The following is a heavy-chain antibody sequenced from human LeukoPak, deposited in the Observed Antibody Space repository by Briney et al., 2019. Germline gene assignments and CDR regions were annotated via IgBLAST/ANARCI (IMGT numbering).Heavy chain of an antibody. CDR1: GYTFTSYA. CDR2: INAGNGNT. D-gene: IGHD6-19*01. V-gene: IGHV1-3*01. Sequence: GASVKVSCKASGYTFTSYAMHWVRQAPGQRLEWMGWINAGNGNTKYSQKFQGRVTMTEDTSTDTAYMELSSLRSEDTAVYYCATAVKPGYSSGWYNAFDIWGQGTMVTVSS. J-gene: IGHJ3*02. CDR3: ATAVKPGYSSGWYNAFDI.